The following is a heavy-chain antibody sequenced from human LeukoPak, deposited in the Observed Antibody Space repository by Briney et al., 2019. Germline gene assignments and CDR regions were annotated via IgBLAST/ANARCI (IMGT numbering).Heavy chain of an antibody. CDR1: GFTSGDYA. V-gene: IGHV3-9*02. CDR3: AKDLSSAITSALVLDV. D-gene: IGHD3-22*01. J-gene: IGHJ6*02. Sequence: PGRSLRLSCAASGFTSGDYAMHWVRQAPGKGLEWVSGITWNRDNIGYGDSVKGRFTISRDNVKNVLYLQMTSLRPEDTALYYCAKDLSSAITSALVLDVWGQGTTVIVSS. CDR2: ITWNRDNI.